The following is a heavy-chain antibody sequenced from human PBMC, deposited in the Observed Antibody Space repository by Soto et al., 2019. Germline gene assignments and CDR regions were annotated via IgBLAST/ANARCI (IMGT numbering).Heavy chain of an antibody. J-gene: IGHJ4*02. V-gene: IGHV4-59*01. CDR2: IHYNGNT. CDR3: ARDPHALDF. Sequence: SETLSLTCTVSGDSISASSWSWVRQPPGKGLEWIGNIHYNGNTKYNPSLKSRVTMSVDTSKNQFSLKLISVTAADTAVYYCARDPHALDFWGQGILVTVSS. CDR1: GDSISASS.